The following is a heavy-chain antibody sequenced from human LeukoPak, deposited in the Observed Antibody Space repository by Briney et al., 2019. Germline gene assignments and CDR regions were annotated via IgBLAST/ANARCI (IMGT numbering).Heavy chain of an antibody. V-gene: IGHV4-30-2*01. CDR2: IYHSGST. Sequence: SQTLSLTCAVSGVSISSGGYSWSWIRQPPGKGLEWIGYIYHSGSTYYNPSLKSRVTISVDTSKNQSSLKLSSVTAADTAVYYCARDRYYGSGSPLGYWGQGTLVTVSS. J-gene: IGHJ4*02. D-gene: IGHD3-10*01. CDR1: GVSISSGGYS. CDR3: ARDRYYGSGSPLGY.